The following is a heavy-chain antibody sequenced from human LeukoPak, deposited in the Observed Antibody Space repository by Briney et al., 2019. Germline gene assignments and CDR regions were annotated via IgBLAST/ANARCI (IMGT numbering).Heavy chain of an antibody. CDR1: GFSFSSYG. Sequence: GGSLRLSCEASGFSFSSYGLHWVRQAPGMGLEWVAFIRYDGIDKYYTDSVKGRFTISRDNSKNTLYLQMNSLRAEDTAVYYCAKGSGDSSAWFQLFDYWGQGTLVTVSS. CDR3: AKGSGDSSAWFQLFDY. CDR2: IRYDGIDK. J-gene: IGHJ4*02. D-gene: IGHD6-19*01. V-gene: IGHV3-30*02.